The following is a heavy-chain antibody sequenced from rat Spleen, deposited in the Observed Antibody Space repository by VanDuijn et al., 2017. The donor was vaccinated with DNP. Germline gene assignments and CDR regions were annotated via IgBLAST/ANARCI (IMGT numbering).Heavy chain of an antibody. D-gene: IGHD1-4*01. CDR3: ATQRLPGSLLQFAY. CDR1: GFTFTNYG. CDR2: ISAGGGST. Sequence: EVQLVESGGGLVQPGRSLKLSCAASGFTFTNYGMAWVRQAPTKGLEWVASISAGGGSTYYRDSVKGRFTISRDNAKSTLYLQMDSLRSEDTATYYCATQRLPGSLLQFAYWGQGTLVTVSS. J-gene: IGHJ3*01. V-gene: IGHV5S13*01.